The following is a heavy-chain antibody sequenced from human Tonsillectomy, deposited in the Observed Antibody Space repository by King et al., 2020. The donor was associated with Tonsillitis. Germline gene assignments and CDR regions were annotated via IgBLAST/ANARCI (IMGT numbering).Heavy chain of an antibody. CDR3: AKDPETGDCISASCCPDY. CDR2: ISYDGSKK. V-gene: IGHV3-30*18. J-gene: IGHJ4*02. CDR1: GFTFSNYG. D-gene: IGHD2-2*01. Sequence: QVQLVESGGGVVQPGRSLRLSCVASGFTFSNYGMHWVRQAPGKGLEWVAVISYDGSKKYYADSVKGRFSISRDNSKNTLYLQMNSLRAEDTAVYYCAKDPETGDCISASCCPDYWGQGILVTVSS.